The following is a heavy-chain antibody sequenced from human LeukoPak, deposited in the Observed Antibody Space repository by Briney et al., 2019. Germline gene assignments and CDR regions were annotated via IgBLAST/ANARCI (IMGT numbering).Heavy chain of an antibody. J-gene: IGHJ3*02. D-gene: IGHD3-22*01. V-gene: IGHV1-2*02. Sequence: GASVKVSCKASGYTFTGYYMHWVRQAPGQGLEWMGWINPNSGGTNYAQKFQGRVTMTRDTSISTAYMELSRLRSDDTAVYYCARSGITMIVGAVGAFDIWGQGTMVTVSS. CDR2: INPNSGGT. CDR3: ARSGITMIVGAVGAFDI. CDR1: GYTFTGYY.